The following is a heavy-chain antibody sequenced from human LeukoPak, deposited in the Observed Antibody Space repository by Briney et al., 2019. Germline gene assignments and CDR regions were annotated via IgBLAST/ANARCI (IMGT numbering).Heavy chain of an antibody. CDR2: IYSGGST. Sequence: GGSLRLSCAASGFTASSNYMSWVRQAPGKGLEWVSVIYSGGSTYYADSVKGRFTISSDNSKNTLYLQMNSLRAEDTAVYYCATPYGSGSYHDYGMDVWGKGTTVTVSS. CDR3: ATPYGSGSYHDYGMDV. D-gene: IGHD3-10*01. J-gene: IGHJ6*04. V-gene: IGHV3-53*01. CDR1: GFTASSNY.